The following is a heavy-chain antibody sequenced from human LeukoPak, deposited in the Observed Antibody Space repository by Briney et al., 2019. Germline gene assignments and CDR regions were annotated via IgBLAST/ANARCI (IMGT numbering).Heavy chain of an antibody. J-gene: IGHJ4*02. D-gene: IGHD2/OR15-2a*01. CDR2: IVGNGGGI. Sequence: GGSLRLSCAASGFTFSTYAMNWVRQAPGKGLEWVSVIVGNGGGIHYADSVKGRFTISRDNAKNTLYLQMNSLRAEDSAVYYCAKDRIPDGKYSIDFWGQGTPVTVSS. CDR3: AKDRIPDGKYSIDF. CDR1: GFTFSTYA. V-gene: IGHV3-23*01.